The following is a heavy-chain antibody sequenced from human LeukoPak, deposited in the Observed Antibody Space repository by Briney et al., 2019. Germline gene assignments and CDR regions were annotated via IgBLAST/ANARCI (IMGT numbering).Heavy chain of an antibody. CDR1: GFTFSSYA. V-gene: IGHV3-23*01. CDR2: ISGSGGST. CDR3: AKGGWDYYGSGSYYFQH. D-gene: IGHD3-10*01. J-gene: IGHJ1*01. Sequence: GGSLRLSCAASGFTFSSYAMHWVRQAPGKGLEWVSAISGSGGSTYYADSVKGRFTISRDNAKNSLYLQMNSLRAEDTAVYYCAKGGWDYYGSGSYYFQHWGQGTLVTVSS.